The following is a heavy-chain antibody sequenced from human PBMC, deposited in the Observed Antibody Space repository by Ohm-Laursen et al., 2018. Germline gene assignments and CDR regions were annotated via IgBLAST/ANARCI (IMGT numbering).Heavy chain of an antibody. J-gene: IGHJ4*02. CDR1: GFSLKTDGVG. D-gene: IGHD3-9*01. V-gene: IGHV2-5*02. Sequence: TQTLTLTRTFSGFSLKTDGVGVGWIRQPPGKALEWLALIYWDDDKRYSPSLRSRLTITKDTSKNLVVLTMTNMDPVDTATYYCAQRASMTGTVDSWGQGTLVTVSS. CDR2: IYWDDDK. CDR3: AQRASMTGTVDS.